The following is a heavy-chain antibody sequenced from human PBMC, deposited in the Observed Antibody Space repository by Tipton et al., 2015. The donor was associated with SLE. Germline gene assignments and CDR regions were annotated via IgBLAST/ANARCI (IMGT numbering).Heavy chain of an antibody. Sequence: SLRLSCAASGFTFSSYAMSWVRQAPGKGLEWVSAISGSGGSTYYADSVKGRFTISRDNSKNTLYLQMKSLRAEDTAVYYCAKDQSSGYDSDYYYYYMDVWGKGTTVTVSS. CDR2: ISGSGGST. CDR1: GFTFSSYA. J-gene: IGHJ6*03. CDR3: AKDQSSGYDSDYYYYYMDV. V-gene: IGHV3-23*01. D-gene: IGHD5-12*01.